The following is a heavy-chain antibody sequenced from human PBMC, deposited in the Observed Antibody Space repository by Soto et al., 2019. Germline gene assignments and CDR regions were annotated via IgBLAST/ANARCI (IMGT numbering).Heavy chain of an antibody. CDR2: IYPGDSDT. J-gene: IGHJ4*02. D-gene: IGHD3-3*01. Sequence: PGESLKISCKGSGYSFTSYWIGWVRQMPGKGLEWMGIIYPGDSDTRYSPSFQGQVTISADKSISTAYLQWSRLKASDTAMYYFTRINDFWSGYYTGIPYTRFDYWGQGTLVTVSS. CDR1: GYSFTSYW. CDR3: TRINDFWSGYYTGIPYTRFDY. V-gene: IGHV5-51*01.